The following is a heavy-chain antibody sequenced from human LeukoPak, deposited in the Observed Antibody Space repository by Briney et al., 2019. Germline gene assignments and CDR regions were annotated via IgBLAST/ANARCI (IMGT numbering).Heavy chain of an antibody. CDR1: GFTFSGSA. V-gene: IGHV3-73*01. J-gene: IGHJ4*02. Sequence: QSGGSLRLSCAASGFTFSGSAMHWVRQASGKGLEWVGRIRSKANSYATAYAASVKGRFTISRDDSKNTVYLQMNSLKTEGTAVYYCTRHGRDGYNPYFDYWGQGTLVTVSS. CDR3: TRHGRDGYNPYFDY. D-gene: IGHD5-24*01. CDR2: IRSKANSYAT.